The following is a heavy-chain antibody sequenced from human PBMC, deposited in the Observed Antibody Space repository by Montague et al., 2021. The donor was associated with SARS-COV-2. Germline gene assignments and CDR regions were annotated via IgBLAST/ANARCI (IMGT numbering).Heavy chain of an antibody. V-gene: IGHV6-1*01. D-gene: IGHD2-15*01. Sequence: CAISGDSVSSNTVTWNWIRQSPSRGLEWLGRTYYRSKWYHDYAISLKSRKTINPDTSKNQFSLQLSSVAPEDTAVFYCARTTTRMLYPENAFDIWGQGTMVTVSS. CDR2: TYYRSKWYH. CDR3: ARTTTRMLYPENAFDI. CDR1: GDSVSSNTVT. J-gene: IGHJ3*02.